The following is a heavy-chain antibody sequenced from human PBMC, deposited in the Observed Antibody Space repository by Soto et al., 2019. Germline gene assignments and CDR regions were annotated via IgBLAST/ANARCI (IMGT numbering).Heavy chain of an antibody. V-gene: IGHV4-59*01. D-gene: IGHD3-3*01. CDR1: GGSISSYY. Sequence: SETLSLTCTVSGGSISSYYWSRIRQPPGKGLEWIGYIYYSGSTNYNPSLKSRVTISVDTSKNQFSLKLSSVTAADTAVYYCARSQLTWSGYYTGTYYYYYMGVWGKGTTVTVSS. CDR2: IYYSGST. CDR3: ARSQLTWSGYYTGTYYYYYMGV. J-gene: IGHJ6*03.